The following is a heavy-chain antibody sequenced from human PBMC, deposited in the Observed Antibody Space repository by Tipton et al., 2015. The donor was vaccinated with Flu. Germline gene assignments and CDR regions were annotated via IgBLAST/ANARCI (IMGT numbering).Heavy chain of an antibody. D-gene: IGHD3-10*01. J-gene: IGHJ6*02. V-gene: IGHV1-46*01. CDR3: ARVYGSGSYFPFYYYGMDV. Sequence: QLVQSGAEVKKPGASVKVSCKASGYTFTSYYMHWERQAPGQGLEWMGIINPSGGSTSYAQKFQGRVTMTRDTSTSTVYMELSSLRSEDTAVYYCARVYGSGSYFPFYYYGMDVWGQGTTVTVSS. CDR1: GYTFTSYY. CDR2: INPSGGST.